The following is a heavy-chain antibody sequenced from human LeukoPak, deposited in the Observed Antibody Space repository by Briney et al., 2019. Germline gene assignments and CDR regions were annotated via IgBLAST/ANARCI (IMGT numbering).Heavy chain of an antibody. V-gene: IGHV1-8*03. CDR3: ARAGLRFLETNYYYYMDV. CDR2: MNPNSGNT. Sequence: GASVKVSCKASGYTFTSYYMHWVRQATGQGLEWMGWMNPNSGNTGYAQKFQGRVTITRNTSISTAYMELSSLRSEDTAVYYCARAGLRFLETNYYYYMDVWGKGTTVTVSS. J-gene: IGHJ6*03. D-gene: IGHD3-3*01. CDR1: GYTFTSYY.